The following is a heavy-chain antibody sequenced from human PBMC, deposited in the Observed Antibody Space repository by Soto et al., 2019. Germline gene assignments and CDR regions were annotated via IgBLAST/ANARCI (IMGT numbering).Heavy chain of an antibody. D-gene: IGHD6-19*01. V-gene: IGHV3-30*18. CDR2: ISYDGSNK. J-gene: IGHJ4*02. Sequence: QVQLVESGGGVVQPGRSLRLSCAASGFTFSSYGMHWVRQAPGKGLEWVAVISYDGSNKYYADSVKGRFTISRDNSKNTLYLQVNSLRAEDTAVYYCAKDFYIAVAGTVDYWGQGTLVTVSS. CDR3: AKDFYIAVAGTVDY. CDR1: GFTFSSYG.